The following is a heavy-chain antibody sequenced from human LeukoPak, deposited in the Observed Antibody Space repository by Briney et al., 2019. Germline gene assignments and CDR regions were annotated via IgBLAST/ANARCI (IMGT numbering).Heavy chain of an antibody. CDR2: ISSSSSYI. J-gene: IGHJ5*02. V-gene: IGHV3-21*01. D-gene: IGHD6-6*01. CDR1: GFTFSSYS. Sequence: PGGSLRLSCAASGFTFSSYSMNWVRQAPGKGLEWVSSISSSSSYIYYADSVKGRFTISRDNAKHSLYLQMNSLRAEDTAVYYCAREGIAARVGGGWFDPWGQGTLVTVSS. CDR3: AREGIAARVGGGWFDP.